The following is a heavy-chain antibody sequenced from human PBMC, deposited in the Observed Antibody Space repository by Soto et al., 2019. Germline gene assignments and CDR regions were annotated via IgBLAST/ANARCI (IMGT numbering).Heavy chain of an antibody. V-gene: IGHV3-53*04. CDR3: ASSKPYYDFWSGPTPYYFDY. D-gene: IGHD3-3*01. Sequence: PGGSLRLSCAASGFTVSSNYMSWVRQAPGKGLEWVSVIYNGGSSYYADSVKGRFTISRHNSKNTLYLQMNSLRAEDTAVYYCASSKPYYDFWSGPTPYYFDYWGQGTLVTVSS. CDR1: GFTVSSNY. J-gene: IGHJ4*02. CDR2: IYNGGSS.